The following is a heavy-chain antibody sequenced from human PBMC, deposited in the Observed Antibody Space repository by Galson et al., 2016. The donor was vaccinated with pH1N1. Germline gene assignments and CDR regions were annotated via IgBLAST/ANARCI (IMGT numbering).Heavy chain of an antibody. D-gene: IGHD6-19*01. Sequence: LRLSCAASGFTFSTYAMHWVRQAPGKGLEWVALTSYDGSNKYYADSVKGRFTISRDNSKNTLYLEMNSLRAEDTAVYYCARETPYSSGWGDYYGMDVWGQGTTVTVSS. CDR2: TSYDGSNK. J-gene: IGHJ6*02. CDR1: GFTFSTYA. V-gene: IGHV3-30-3*01. CDR3: ARETPYSSGWGDYYGMDV.